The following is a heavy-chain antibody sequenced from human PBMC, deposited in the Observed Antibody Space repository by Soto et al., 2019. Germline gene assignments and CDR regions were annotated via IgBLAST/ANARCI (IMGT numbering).Heavy chain of an antibody. V-gene: IGHV5-10-1*01. Sequence: GESLKISCKGSGYSFTSYWISWVRKMPGKGLEWMGRIDPSDSYINYSPSFQGHVTISADKSITTAYLQWSSLKASDTAMYYCARETSLGYFASHWGQGTLVTVSS. J-gene: IGHJ4*02. CDR2: IDPSDSYI. D-gene: IGHD3-9*01. CDR3: ARETSLGYFASH. CDR1: GYSFTSYW.